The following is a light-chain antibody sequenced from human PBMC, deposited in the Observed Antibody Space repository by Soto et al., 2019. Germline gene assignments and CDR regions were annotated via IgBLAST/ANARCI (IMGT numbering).Light chain of an antibody. CDR3: QQYGSSRA. CDR1: QSVASSY. CDR2: GAS. V-gene: IGKV3-20*01. Sequence: EIVLTQSPGTLSLSPGERATLSCRASQSVASSYLAWYQQKPGQAPRLLISGASARATGVPDRFSGSGSGTDFTLTISRLGPEDFAVYYCQQYGSSRAFGQGTKVDIK. J-gene: IGKJ1*01.